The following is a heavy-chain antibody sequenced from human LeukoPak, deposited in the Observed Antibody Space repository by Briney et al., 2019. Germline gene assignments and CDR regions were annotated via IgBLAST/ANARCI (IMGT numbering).Heavy chain of an antibody. D-gene: IGHD2-8*01. CDR2: IKQDGSEK. V-gene: IGHV3-7*01. Sequence: GGSLRLSCAASGFTFSRYWISWVRQAPGKGLEWVANIKQDGSEKYYVDSVKGRFTISRDNAKNSLYLQMNSLRGEDTAVYYCVRVSCTNGVCYGFDYWGQGTLVTVSS. CDR1: GFTFSRYW. CDR3: VRVSCTNGVCYGFDY. J-gene: IGHJ4*02.